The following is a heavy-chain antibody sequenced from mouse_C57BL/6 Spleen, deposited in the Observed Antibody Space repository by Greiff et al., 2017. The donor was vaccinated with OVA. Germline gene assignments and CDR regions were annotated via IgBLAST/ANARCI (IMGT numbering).Heavy chain of an antibody. D-gene: IGHD1-1*01. CDR1: GFTFSDYY. V-gene: IGHV5-16*01. J-gene: IGHJ2*01. CDR3: ARDRGSNYFDY. Sequence: EVKVVESEGGLVQPGSSIKLSCTASGFTFSDYYMAWVRQVPEKGLEWVANINSAGSSTYYLASLKSRFIISSDNAKNILYLQMSSLKSDDTATYYCARDRGSNYFDYWGQGTTLTVSS. CDR2: INSAGSST.